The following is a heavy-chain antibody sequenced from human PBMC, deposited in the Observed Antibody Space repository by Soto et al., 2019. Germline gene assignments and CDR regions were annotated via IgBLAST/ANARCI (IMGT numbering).Heavy chain of an antibody. CDR1: GFTFSTYV. CDR2: VRGRGGYT. Sequence: EVQLLESGGGLVQPGGSLRLSCAASGFTFSTYVLSWVRQAPGKGLEWVSGVRGRGGYTYYADSVKGRFTISRDTSKNTLYLQMNSLKVEDTPVYYCAQDPWSTTLATFGSWGQGTLVTVAP. J-gene: IGHJ4*02. D-gene: IGHD6-13*01. CDR3: AQDPWSTTLATFGS. V-gene: IGHV3-23*01.